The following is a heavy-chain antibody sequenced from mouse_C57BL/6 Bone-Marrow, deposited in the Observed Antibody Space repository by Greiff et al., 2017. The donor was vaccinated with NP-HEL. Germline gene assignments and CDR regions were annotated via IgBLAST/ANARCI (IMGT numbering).Heavy chain of an antibody. V-gene: IGHV1-69*01. CDR3: AREDYSFAY. D-gene: IGHD1-1*01. CDR1: GYTFTSYW. Sequence: VQLQQPGAELVMPGASVKLSCKASGYTFTSYWMHWVKQRPGQGLEWIGEIYPSDGYTNYNQKFKGKSTLTVDKSSSTAYMQLSSLTSEDSAVYDCAREDYSFAYWGQGTLVTVAA. CDR2: IYPSDGYT. J-gene: IGHJ3*01.